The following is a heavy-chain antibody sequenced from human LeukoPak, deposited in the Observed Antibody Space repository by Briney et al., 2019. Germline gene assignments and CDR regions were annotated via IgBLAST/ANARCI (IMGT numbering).Heavy chain of an antibody. CDR3: ARDGATYYDILTGYFLYYYGMDV. V-gene: IGHV3-21*01. J-gene: IGHJ6*02. Sequence: GGSVRLSCAASGFTFSSYSMNWVRQAPGKGLEWVSSISSSSSYIYYADSVKGRFTISRDNAKNSLYLQMNSLRAEDTAVYYCARDGATYYDILTGYFLYYYGMDVWGQGTTVTVSS. CDR1: GFTFSSYS. D-gene: IGHD3-9*01. CDR2: ISSSSSYI.